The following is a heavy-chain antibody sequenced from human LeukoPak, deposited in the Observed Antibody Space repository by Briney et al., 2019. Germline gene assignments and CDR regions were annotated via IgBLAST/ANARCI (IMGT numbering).Heavy chain of an antibody. D-gene: IGHD3-10*01. CDR3: AREPYYGSGSFLDY. CDR2: IYHSGST. Sequence: PSETLSLTCAVSGGSISRSNWWSWVRHPPGKGLEWIGEIYHSGSTNYNPSLKSRVTISVDKSKNQFSLKLSSVTAADTAVYYCAREPYYGSGSFLDYWGQGTLVTVSS. V-gene: IGHV4-4*02. J-gene: IGHJ4*02. CDR1: GGSISRSNW.